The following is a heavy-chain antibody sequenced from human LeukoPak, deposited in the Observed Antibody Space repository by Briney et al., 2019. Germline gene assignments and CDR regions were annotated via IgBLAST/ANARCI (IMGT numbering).Heavy chain of an antibody. CDR2: INPSGGST. J-gene: IGHJ4*02. V-gene: IGHV1-46*01. CDR1: GYTFTSYY. Sequence: ASVKVSCKAFGYTFTSYYLHWVRQAPGQGFEWMGIINPSGGSTSYAQKFQGRVTMTRDMSTSTLYMELSGLRSEDTAVYYCARDPQATVYRSGHIDYWGQGILVTVSS. CDR3: ARDPQATVYRSGHIDY. D-gene: IGHD3-22*01.